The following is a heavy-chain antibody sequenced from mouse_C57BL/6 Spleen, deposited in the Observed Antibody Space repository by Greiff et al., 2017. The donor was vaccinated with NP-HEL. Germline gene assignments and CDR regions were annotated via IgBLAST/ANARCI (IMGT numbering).Heavy chain of an antibody. CDR3: ARRGYGSSYEWYFDV. Sequence: QVQLKQSGAELVKPGASVKMSCKASGFTFTTYPIEWMKQNHGKSLEWIGNFHPYNDDTKYNEKFKGKATLTVEKSSSTVYLELSRLTSDDSAVYYCARRGYGSSYEWYFDVWGTGTTVTVSS. CDR2: FHPYNDDT. CDR1: GFTFTTYP. V-gene: IGHV1-47*01. J-gene: IGHJ1*03. D-gene: IGHD1-1*01.